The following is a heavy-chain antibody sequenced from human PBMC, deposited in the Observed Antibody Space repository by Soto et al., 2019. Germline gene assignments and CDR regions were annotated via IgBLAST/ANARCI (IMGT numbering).Heavy chain of an antibody. CDR1: GFTFSSYD. Sequence: GGSLRLSCAASGFTFSSYDMHWVRQATGKGLEWVSAIGTAGDTYYPGSVKGRFTISRENAKNSLYLQMDSLRAGDTAVYYCARGKRTTVTTWYYMDVWGKGTTVTVSS. V-gene: IGHV3-13*01. CDR3: ARGKRTTVTTWYYMDV. CDR2: IGTAGDT. D-gene: IGHD4-4*01. J-gene: IGHJ6*03.